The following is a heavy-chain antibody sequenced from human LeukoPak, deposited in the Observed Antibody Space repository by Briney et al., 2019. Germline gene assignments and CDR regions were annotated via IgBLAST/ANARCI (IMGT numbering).Heavy chain of an antibody. CDR1: GFTFSSYW. D-gene: IGHD3-10*01. Sequence: WGSLRLSCAASGFTFSSYWMSWVRQAPGKGLEWVANIKQDGSEKYYVDSVKGRFTISRDNAKNSLYLQMNSLRAEDTAVYYCARDSAGVPFDYWGQGTLVTVSS. V-gene: IGHV3-7*04. CDR2: IKQDGSEK. CDR3: ARDSAGVPFDY. J-gene: IGHJ4*02.